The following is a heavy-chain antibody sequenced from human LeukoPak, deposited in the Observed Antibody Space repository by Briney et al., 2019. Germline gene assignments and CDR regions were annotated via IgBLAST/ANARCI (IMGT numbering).Heavy chain of an antibody. J-gene: IGHJ4*02. CDR1: GASVSSGSHY. V-gene: IGHV4-61*01. CDR2: VYYSGTT. CDR3: ARDETKPAAGLEY. Sequence: PSETLSLTCTVPGASVSSGSHYSSWIRQPPGKGLERLGYVYYSGTTNYNPSLKSRVTISIDLSKNQFSLKLSSVTAADTAIYYCARDETKPAAGLEYWGQGALVTVSS. D-gene: IGHD6-13*01.